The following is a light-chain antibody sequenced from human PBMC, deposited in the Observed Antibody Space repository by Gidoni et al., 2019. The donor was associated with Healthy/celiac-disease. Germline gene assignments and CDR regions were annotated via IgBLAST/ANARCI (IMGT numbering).Light chain of an antibody. Sequence: SYELTQPPSVSVSPGQTARITCSADAVPKQYAYWYQQKPGQAPVLVIYKDSERPSGIPERFSGSSSGTTVTLTISGVQAEDEADYYCQSADSSGTRWVFGGGTKLTVL. J-gene: IGLJ3*02. CDR3: QSADSSGTRWV. CDR2: KDS. V-gene: IGLV3-25*03. CDR1: AVPKQY.